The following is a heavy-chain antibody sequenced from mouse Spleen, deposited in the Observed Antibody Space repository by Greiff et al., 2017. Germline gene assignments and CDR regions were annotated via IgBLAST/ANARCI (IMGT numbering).Heavy chain of an antibody. CDR1: GYTFTSYW. V-gene: IGHV1-69*01. CDR3: ARGGAGNYYFDD. Sequence: QVQLQQPGAELVMPGASVKLSCKASGYTFTSYWMHWVKQRPGQGLEWIGEIDPSDSYTNYNQKFKGKATLTVDKSSSTAYMQLSSLTSEDSAVYYCARGGAGNYYFDDWGQGTTLTVSS. D-gene: IGHD2-1*01. CDR2: IDPSDSYT. J-gene: IGHJ2*01.